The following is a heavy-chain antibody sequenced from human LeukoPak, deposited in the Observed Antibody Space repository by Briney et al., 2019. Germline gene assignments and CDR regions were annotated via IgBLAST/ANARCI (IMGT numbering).Heavy chain of an antibody. CDR3: ARDGGSWYPALGY. J-gene: IGHJ4*02. V-gene: IGHV3-21*01. CDR1: GFTFSSYS. Sequence: GGSLRLSCAASGFTFSSYSMNWVRQAPGNGLEWVSSISSSSSYIYYADSVKGRFTISRDNAKNSLYLQMNSLRAEDTAVYYCARDGGSWYPALGYWGQGTLVTVSS. D-gene: IGHD6-13*01. CDR2: ISSSSSYI.